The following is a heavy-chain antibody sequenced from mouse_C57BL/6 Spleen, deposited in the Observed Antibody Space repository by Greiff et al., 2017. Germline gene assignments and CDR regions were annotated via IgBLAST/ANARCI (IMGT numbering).Heavy chain of an antibody. Sequence: EVQLQQSGPELVKPGASVKMSCKASGYTFTDYNMHWVKQSHGKSLEWIGYINPNNGGTSYNQKFKGKATLTVNKSSSTAYIELRGLTSEDSAVYYCEQLRGDAMDYWGQGTSVTVSS. CDR1: GYTFTDYN. J-gene: IGHJ4*01. D-gene: IGHD1-1*01. CDR2: INPNNGGT. CDR3: EQLRGDAMDY. V-gene: IGHV1-22*01.